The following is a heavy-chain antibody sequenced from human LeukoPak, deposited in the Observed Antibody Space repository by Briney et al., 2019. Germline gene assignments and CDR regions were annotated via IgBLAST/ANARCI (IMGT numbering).Heavy chain of an antibody. D-gene: IGHD5-12*01. V-gene: IGHV4-59*01. Sequence: SETLSLTCTVSGGSISSYYWSWIRQPPGKGLEWIGYIYYSGSTNYNPSLKSRVTISVDTSKNQFSLKLSSVTAADTAVYYCARTFRYSGYDYYFDYWGQGTLVTVSS. CDR1: GGSISSYY. CDR2: IYYSGST. J-gene: IGHJ4*02. CDR3: ARTFRYSGYDYYFDY.